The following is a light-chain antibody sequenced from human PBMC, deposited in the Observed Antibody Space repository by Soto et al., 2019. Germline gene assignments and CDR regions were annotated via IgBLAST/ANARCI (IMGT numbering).Light chain of an antibody. V-gene: IGKV1-16*01. J-gene: IGKJ4*01. CDR3: LQHKTYPLT. CDR2: AAS. CDR1: QDISTN. Sequence: DLQMAQFPSSLSASVGDRVTITCRASQDISTNLVWVQQRPGNAPKSLIYAASTLQSGVPSRFSGTYSGTDFTLTISGLQPEDFATYYCLQHKTYPLTFGGGTKVAIK.